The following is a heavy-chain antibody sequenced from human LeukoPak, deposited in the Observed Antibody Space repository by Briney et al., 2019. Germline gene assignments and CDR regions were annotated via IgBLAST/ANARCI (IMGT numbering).Heavy chain of an antibody. Sequence: SETLSLTCTVSGGSISSSSYYWGWIRQPPGKGLEWIGSIYYSGSTYYNPSLKSRVTISVDTSKNQFSLKLSSVTAADTAVYYCARGRIVVVPAAMPELDYWGQGTLVTVSS. CDR2: IYYSGST. CDR1: GGSISSSSYY. D-gene: IGHD2-2*01. CDR3: ARGRIVVVPAAMPELDY. V-gene: IGHV4-39*07. J-gene: IGHJ4*02.